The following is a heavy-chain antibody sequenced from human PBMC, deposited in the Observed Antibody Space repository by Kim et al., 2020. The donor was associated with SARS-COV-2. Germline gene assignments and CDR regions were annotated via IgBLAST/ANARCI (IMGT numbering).Heavy chain of an antibody. CDR3: ARDPGSRLRGLTCSYYGMDV. D-gene: IGHD3-10*01. CDR1: GFIFSSCA. V-gene: IGHV3-30-3*01. Sequence: GGSLRLSCAASGFIFSSCAIHWVRQAPGKGLEWVAVISYDGSNKNYADSVKGRFTISRDNSKNTLYLQMNSLRAEDTALYYCARDPGSRLRGLTCSYYGMDVWGQGTTVTVSS. CDR2: ISYDGSNK. J-gene: IGHJ6*02.